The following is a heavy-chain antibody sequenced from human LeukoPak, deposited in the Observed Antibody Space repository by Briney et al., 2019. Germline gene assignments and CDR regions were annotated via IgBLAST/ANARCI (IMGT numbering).Heavy chain of an antibody. J-gene: IGHJ4*02. CDR3: AKDVIVGQWLGKADYLDY. CDR1: GFTLSSYA. CDR2: ISGSGGST. V-gene: IGHV3-23*01. D-gene: IGHD6-19*01. Sequence: GGSLRLPCVASGFTLSSYAIGWVRQAPGKGLEWVSAISGSGGSTYYADSVKGRFTISRDNSKTTLYLRMNSLRAKHTTVYYCAKDVIVGQWLGKADYLDYGGQGTLVTVSS.